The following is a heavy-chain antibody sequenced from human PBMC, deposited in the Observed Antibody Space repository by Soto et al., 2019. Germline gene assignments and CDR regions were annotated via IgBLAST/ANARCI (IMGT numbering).Heavy chain of an antibody. V-gene: IGHV4-31*03. Sequence: QVQLQESGPGLMKPSQTLSLTCTVSGGSISSGGYYWSWIRQHPGKVLEWIGYIYYTGSTYYNPSLKSRVTISVDTSKNQFSLQLSSVTAADSAVYYCARESRDFYYYYLDVWGKGTTVTVSS. CDR1: GGSISSGGYY. J-gene: IGHJ6*03. CDR3: ARESRDFYYYYLDV. CDR2: IYYTGST.